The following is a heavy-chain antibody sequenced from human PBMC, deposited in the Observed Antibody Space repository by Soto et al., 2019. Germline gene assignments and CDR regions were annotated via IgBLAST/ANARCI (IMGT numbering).Heavy chain of an antibody. Sequence: EVQLVESGGGLVQPGGSLRLSCVASDFTFSYYWMHWFRQVPGKGLVWVSRIHSDGSSTTYADSVKGRFTISRDNAKNTLYLQMASLRVEETAVYYCARGDVGAIDLWGQGTMVTVSS. J-gene: IGHJ3*01. CDR3: ARGDVGAIDL. D-gene: IGHD1-26*01. V-gene: IGHV3-74*03. CDR1: DFTFSYYW. CDR2: IHSDGSST.